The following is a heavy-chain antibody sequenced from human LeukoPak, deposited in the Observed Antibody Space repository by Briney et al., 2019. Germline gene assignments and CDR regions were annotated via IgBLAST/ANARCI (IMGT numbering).Heavy chain of an antibody. CDR3: ARGRHSASSSFDY. D-gene: IGHD1-26*01. V-gene: IGHV1-69*05. CDR1: GGTLSSYA. J-gene: IGHJ4*02. CDR2: IIPIFGTA. Sequence: ASVKVSCKASGGTLSSYAISWVRQAPGQGLEWMGGIIPIFGTANYAQKFQGRVTITTDESTSTAYMELSSLRSEDTAVYYCARGRHSASSSFDYWGQGTLVTVSS.